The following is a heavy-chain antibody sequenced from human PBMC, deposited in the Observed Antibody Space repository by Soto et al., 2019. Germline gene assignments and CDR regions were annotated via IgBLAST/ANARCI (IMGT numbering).Heavy chain of an antibody. J-gene: IGHJ6*04. CDR2: IVVGSGNT. Sequence: SVKVSCKASGFTFTSSAMQWVRQARGQRLEWIGWIVVGSGNTNYAQKFQERVTITRDMSTSTAYMELSSLRSEDTAVYYCAEDQDLNYDFLDVWGKGPTATVSS. CDR3: AEDQDLNYDFLDV. D-gene: IGHD3-3*01. CDR1: GFTFTSSA. V-gene: IGHV1-58*02.